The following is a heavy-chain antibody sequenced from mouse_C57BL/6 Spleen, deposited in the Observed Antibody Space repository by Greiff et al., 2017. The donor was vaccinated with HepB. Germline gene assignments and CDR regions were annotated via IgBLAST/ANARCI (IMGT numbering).Heavy chain of an antibody. CDR3: ARSITTVALLRFDY. CDR2: IDPNSGGT. J-gene: IGHJ2*01. V-gene: IGHV1-72*01. Sequence: QVHVKQPGAELVKPGASVKLSCKASGYTFTSYWMHWVKQRPGRGLEWIGRIDPNSGGTKYNEKFKSKATLTVDKPSSTAYMQLSSLTSEDSAVYYCARSITTVALLRFDYWGQGTTLTVSS. D-gene: IGHD1-1*01. CDR1: GYTFTSYW.